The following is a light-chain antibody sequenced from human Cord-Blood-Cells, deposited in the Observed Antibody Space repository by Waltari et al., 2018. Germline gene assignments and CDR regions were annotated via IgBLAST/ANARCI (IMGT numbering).Light chain of an antibody. Sequence: QSALTQPASVSGSPGQSITISCTGTSSDVGGYNYVSSYQQHPGKATKLMIYDVSKRPSGVSNLFSGSKSGNTSSMTISGLQAEDEADYYCSSYTSSSTWVFGGGTKLTVL. CDR2: DVS. J-gene: IGLJ3*02. CDR1: SSDVGGYNY. V-gene: IGLV2-14*01. CDR3: SSYTSSSTWV.